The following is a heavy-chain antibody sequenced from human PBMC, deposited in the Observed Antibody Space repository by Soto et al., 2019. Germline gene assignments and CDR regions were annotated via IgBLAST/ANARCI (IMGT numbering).Heavy chain of an antibody. D-gene: IGHD6-13*01. CDR1: GFTFSSYD. Sequence: GGSLRLSCAASGFTFSSYDMHWVRQATGKGLEWVSAIGTAGDTYCPGSVKGRFTISRENAKNSLYLQMNSLRAGDTAVYYCARAGGSSGYYYGMDVWGQGTTVTVSS. CDR2: IGTAGDT. J-gene: IGHJ6*02. V-gene: IGHV3-13*01. CDR3: ARAGGSSGYYYGMDV.